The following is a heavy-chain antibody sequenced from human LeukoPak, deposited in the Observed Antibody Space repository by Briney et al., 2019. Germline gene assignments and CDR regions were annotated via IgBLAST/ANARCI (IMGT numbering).Heavy chain of an antibody. V-gene: IGHV4-34*01. J-gene: IGHJ4*02. CDR3: ARWLGGYSYGPRAFYFDY. CDR2: INHSGST. Sequence: SETLSLTCAVYSGSFSGYYWSWIRQPPGKGLEWIGEINHSGSTNYNPSLKSRVTISVDTSKNQFSLKLSSVTAADTAVYYCARWLGGYSYGPRAFYFDYWGQGTLVTVSS. D-gene: IGHD5-18*01. CDR1: SGSFSGYY.